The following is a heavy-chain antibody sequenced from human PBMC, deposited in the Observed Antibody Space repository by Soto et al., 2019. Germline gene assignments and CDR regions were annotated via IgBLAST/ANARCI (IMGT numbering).Heavy chain of an antibody. CDR2: INPNSGGT. CDR1: GYTFTGYY. J-gene: IGHJ6*01. CDR3: ARASHTSPYYDRGMDG. D-gene: IGHD5-18*01. V-gene: IGHV1-2*02. Sequence: GASVKVSCKASGYTFTGYYMHWVRQAPGQGLEWMGWINPNSGGTNYAQKFQGRVTMTRDTSISTAYMELSRLRSDDTAVYYCARASHTSPYYDRGMDGWGQGSKVRVAS.